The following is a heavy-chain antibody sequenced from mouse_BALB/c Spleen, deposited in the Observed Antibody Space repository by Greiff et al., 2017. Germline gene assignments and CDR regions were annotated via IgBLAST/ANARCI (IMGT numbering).Heavy chain of an antibody. CDR3: AREGGITTAFAY. J-gene: IGHJ3*01. V-gene: IGHV5-4*02. CDR2: ISDGGSYT. Sequence: EVKVEESGGGLVKPGGSLKLSCAASGFTFSDYYMYWVRQTPEKRLEWVATISDGGSYTYYPDSVKGRFTISRDNAKNNLYLQMSSLKSEDTAMYYCAREGGITTAFAYWGQGTLVTVSA. CDR1: GFTFSDYY. D-gene: IGHD1-2*01.